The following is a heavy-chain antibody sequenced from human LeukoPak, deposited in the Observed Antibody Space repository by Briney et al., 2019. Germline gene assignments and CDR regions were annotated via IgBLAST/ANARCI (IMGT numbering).Heavy chain of an antibody. CDR1: DGSITSHY. V-gene: IGHV4-59*08. D-gene: IGHD6-19*01. CDR2: FAYSGTT. J-gene: IGHJ3*01. CDR3: ARPHSSGWYGVYDL. Sequence: SETLSLTCTVSDGSITSHYWSWIRQPPGKGLEWIGHFAYSGTTSYNASLKSRVTISVDTSKNQFSLRLTSVTAADTAVYYCARPHSSGWYGVYDLWGQGTTVTVSS.